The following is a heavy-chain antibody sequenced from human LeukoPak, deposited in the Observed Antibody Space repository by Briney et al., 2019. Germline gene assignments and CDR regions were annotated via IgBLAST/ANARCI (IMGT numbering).Heavy chain of an antibody. Sequence: GGSLRLSCTASGFTFIKGWMSWVRQAPGKGLEWVGRVKSKSDGGTIDYGAPVKGRFTISRDDSKNMLYLQMNSLQTEDTAVYYCTTDRGIAVRPLFDYWGQGTLVTVSS. V-gene: IGHV3-15*01. CDR1: GFTFIKGW. CDR3: TTDRGIAVRPLFDY. J-gene: IGHJ4*02. D-gene: IGHD6-19*01. CDR2: VKSKSDGGTI.